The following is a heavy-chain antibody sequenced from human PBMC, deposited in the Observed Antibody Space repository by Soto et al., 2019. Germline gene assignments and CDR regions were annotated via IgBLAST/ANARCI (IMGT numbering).Heavy chain of an antibody. Sequence: GGSLRLSCAASGFAFGSNWMSWVRQAPGKGLEWVANIKRDGSEKYYVDSVKGRFTISRDNAKNTLYLQMNSLRADDTAVYYCASLEWESTGYADYWGQGTLVTVSS. V-gene: IGHV3-7*03. D-gene: IGHD3-3*01. CDR1: GFAFGSNW. J-gene: IGHJ4*02. CDR2: IKRDGSEK. CDR3: ASLEWESTGYADY.